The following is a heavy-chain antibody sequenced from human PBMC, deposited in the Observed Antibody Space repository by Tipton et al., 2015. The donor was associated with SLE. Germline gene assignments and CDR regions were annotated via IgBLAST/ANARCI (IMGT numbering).Heavy chain of an antibody. D-gene: IGHD6-19*01. V-gene: IGHV3-30*04. J-gene: IGHJ6*02. CDR2: IWYDGSNK. CDR3: AKDRIAVAGYGMDI. CDR1: GFTFSSYA. Sequence: SLRLSCAASGFTFSSYAMHWVRQAPGKGLEWVAVIWYDGSNKFHADSVRGRFTISRDNSENTLYLEMNRLRAEDTAVYYCAKDRIAVAGYGMDIWGQGTSVTVSS.